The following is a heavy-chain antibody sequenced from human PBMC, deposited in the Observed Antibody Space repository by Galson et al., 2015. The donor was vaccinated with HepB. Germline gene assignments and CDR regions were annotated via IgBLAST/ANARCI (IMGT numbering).Heavy chain of an antibody. CDR2: ISGSGGST. D-gene: IGHD2-2*01. Sequence: SLRLSCAASGFTFSSYAMSWVRQAPGKGLEWVSAISGSGGSTYYADSVKGRFTISRDNSKNTLYLQMNSLRAEDTAVYYCAKARRSGCSSTSCYPFDYWGQGTLVTVSS. CDR3: AKARRSGCSSTSCYPFDY. V-gene: IGHV3-23*01. J-gene: IGHJ4*02. CDR1: GFTFSSYA.